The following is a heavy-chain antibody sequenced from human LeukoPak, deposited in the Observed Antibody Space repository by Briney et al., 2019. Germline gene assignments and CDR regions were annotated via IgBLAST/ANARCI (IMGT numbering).Heavy chain of an antibody. D-gene: IGHD5-18*01. CDR3: ARGGYSYGSMDY. V-gene: IGHV3-20*04. J-gene: IGHJ4*02. Sequence: GGSLRLSCAASGFTFDDYGMNWVRQAPGKGLEWVSGINWNVGSTGYADSVKGGFTISRDNAKNSLYLQMNRLRAADTALYYCARGGYSYGSMDYWGQGTLVTVSS. CDR1: GFTFDDYG. CDR2: INWNVGST.